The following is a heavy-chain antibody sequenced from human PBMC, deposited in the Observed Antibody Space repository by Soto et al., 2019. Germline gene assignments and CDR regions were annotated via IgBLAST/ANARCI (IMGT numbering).Heavy chain of an antibody. CDR2: IKSISDGETT. D-gene: IGHD6-19*01. V-gene: IGHV3-15*07. J-gene: IGHJ4*02. CDR3: TSRIAVAGTYYFDY. Sequence: LLVESGGGFVQPGGSLRLSCVASGFTFSHAWMDWVRQAPGKGLVWVGPIKSISDGETTNYAASVAGRFTISRDDSKNTLFLHVNSLKTEYTGVYYCTSRIAVAGTYYFDYWGQGTLVTVSS. CDR1: GFTFSHAW.